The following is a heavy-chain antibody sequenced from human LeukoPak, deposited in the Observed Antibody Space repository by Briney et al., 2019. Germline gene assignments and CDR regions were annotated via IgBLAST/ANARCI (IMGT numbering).Heavy chain of an antibody. Sequence: SETLSVTCTVSRGSSGYYWGWIRQPPGKGLEWIGSIYYGGSSYYNPSLKSRVAISVDTSKSQFSLKLSSVTAADTAVYYCARSSGSYLYYGMDVWGQGTTVTVSS. CDR1: RGSSGYY. D-gene: IGHD3-10*01. CDR3: ARSSGSYLYYGMDV. V-gene: IGHV4-39*07. J-gene: IGHJ6*02. CDR2: IYYGGSS.